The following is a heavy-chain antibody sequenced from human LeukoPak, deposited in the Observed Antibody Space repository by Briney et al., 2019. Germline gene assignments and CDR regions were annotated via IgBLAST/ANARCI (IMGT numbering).Heavy chain of an antibody. D-gene: IGHD3-22*01. CDR1: GGTFSSYA. V-gene: IGHV1-69*04. Sequence: SVKVSCKASGGTFSSYAISWVRQAPGQGLEWMGRIIPILGIANYAQKFQGRVTITADKSTSTAYMELSSLRSEDTAVYYCARGPGSSGYPTDYWGQGTLVTVSS. CDR2: IIPILGIA. CDR3: ARGPGSSGYPTDY. J-gene: IGHJ4*02.